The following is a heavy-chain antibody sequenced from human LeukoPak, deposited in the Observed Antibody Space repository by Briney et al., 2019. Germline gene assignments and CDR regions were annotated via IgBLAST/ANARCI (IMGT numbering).Heavy chain of an antibody. Sequence: EGSLRLSCAASGFTFSDYAMSWVRQAPGKGLEWVSAISGTGGSTWYADSVKGRVTISRDNSKNTLYLQMNSLRAEDTAVYYCAKDSYDSSGSRYDYWGQGTLVTVSS. CDR1: GFTFSDYA. CDR2: ISGTGGST. D-gene: IGHD3-22*01. J-gene: IGHJ4*02. CDR3: AKDSYDSSGSRYDY. V-gene: IGHV3-23*01.